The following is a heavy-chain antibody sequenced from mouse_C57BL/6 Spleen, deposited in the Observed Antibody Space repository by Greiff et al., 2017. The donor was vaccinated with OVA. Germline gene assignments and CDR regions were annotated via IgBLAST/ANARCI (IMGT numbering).Heavy chain of an antibody. CDR1: GFSLTSYG. CDR2: IWSGGST. CDR3: ARKGAGPYAMDY. J-gene: IGHJ4*01. V-gene: IGHV2-2*01. Sequence: VQLQQSGPGLVQPSQSLSITCTVSGFSLTSYGVHWVRQSPGKGLEWLGVIWSGGSTDYNAAFISRLSISKDNSKSQVFFKMNSLQADDTAIYYCARKGAGPYAMDYWGQGTSVTVSS.